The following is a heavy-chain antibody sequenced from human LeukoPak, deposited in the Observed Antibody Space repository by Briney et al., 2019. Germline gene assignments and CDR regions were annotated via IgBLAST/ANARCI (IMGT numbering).Heavy chain of an antibody. CDR3: ARHRHSSSDWYFDL. Sequence: PSETLSLTCTVSGXSISSSSYYWGWIRQPPGKGLEWIGSIYYSGSTYYNPSLKSRVTISVDTSKNQFSLKLSSVTAADTAVYYCARHRHSSSDWYFDLWGRGTLVTVSS. D-gene: IGHD6-6*01. CDR2: IYYSGST. V-gene: IGHV4-39*01. J-gene: IGHJ2*01. CDR1: GXSISSSSYY.